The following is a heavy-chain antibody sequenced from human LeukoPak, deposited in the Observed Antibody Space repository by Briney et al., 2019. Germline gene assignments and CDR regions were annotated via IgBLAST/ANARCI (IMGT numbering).Heavy chain of an antibody. V-gene: IGHV1-69*04. J-gene: IGHJ4*02. CDR3: AREGYCSGGSCYWAF. Sequence: GASVKVSCKASGGTFSSYAISWVRQAPGQGLEWMGRIIPILGIANYAQKFQGRVTITADKSTSTAYMELSSLRSEDTAVYYCAREGYCSGGSCYWAFWGQGTLVTVSS. CDR1: GGTFSSYA. D-gene: IGHD2-15*01. CDR2: IIPILGIA.